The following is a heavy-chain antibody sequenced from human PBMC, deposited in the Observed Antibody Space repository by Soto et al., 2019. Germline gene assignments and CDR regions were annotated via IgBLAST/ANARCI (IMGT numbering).Heavy chain of an antibody. D-gene: IGHD3-10*01. CDR2: IWYDGSNK. J-gene: IGHJ4*02. V-gene: IGHV3-33*01. CDR1: GFTFSSYG. CDR3: ARDRYYGSGSLPDY. Sequence: PGGSLRLSCAASGFTFSSYGMHWVRQAPGKGLEWVAVIWYDGSNKYYADSVKGRFTISRDNSKNTLYLQMNSLRAEDTAVYYCARDRYYGSGSLPDYWGQGTLVTVSS.